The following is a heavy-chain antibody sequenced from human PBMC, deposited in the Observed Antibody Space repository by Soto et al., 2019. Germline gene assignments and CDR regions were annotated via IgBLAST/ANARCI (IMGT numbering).Heavy chain of an antibody. V-gene: IGHV1-18*01. CDR2: ISDYNGNT. CDR3: AREGYYSGSGTYSPPRYYGMDV. D-gene: IGHD3-10*01. J-gene: IGHJ6*02. Sequence: ASVKVSCKASGYTFSSYGLSWVRQAPGQGLEWMGWISDYNGNTHYAQKFQGRVIMTTDTSTSTAYMELRSLRSDDTAVYFCAREGYYSGSGTYSPPRYYGMDVWGQGTTVPVSS. CDR1: GYTFSSYG.